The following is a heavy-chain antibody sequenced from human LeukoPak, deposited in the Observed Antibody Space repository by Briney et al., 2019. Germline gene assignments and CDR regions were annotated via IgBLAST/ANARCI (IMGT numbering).Heavy chain of an antibody. Sequence: SGPVLVKPTETLTLTCTVSGFSLSNARMGVSWIRQPPGKALERLAHIFSNDEKSYSTSLKSRLTISKDTSKSQVVLTMTNMDPVDTATYYCARFSYGSGSYYNVVDAFDIWGQGTMVTVSS. J-gene: IGHJ3*02. CDR3: ARFSYGSGSYYNVVDAFDI. D-gene: IGHD3-10*01. V-gene: IGHV2-26*01. CDR1: GFSLSNARMG. CDR2: IFSNDEK.